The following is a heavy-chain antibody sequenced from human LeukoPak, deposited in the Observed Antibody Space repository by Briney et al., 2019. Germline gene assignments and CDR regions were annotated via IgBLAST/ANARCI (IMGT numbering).Heavy chain of an antibody. CDR3: ARGEAMDLGILRYFDWLLADAFDI. J-gene: IGHJ3*02. CDR1: GGSISSSSYY. D-gene: IGHD3-9*01. Sequence: PSETLSLTCTVSGGSISSSSYYWGWIRQTPGTGLEWIGYIYYSGSTNYNPSLKSRVTISVDTSKNQFFLKLSSVTAADTAVYYCARGEAMDLGILRYFDWLLADAFDIWGQGTMVTVSS. V-gene: IGHV4-61*05. CDR2: IYYSGST.